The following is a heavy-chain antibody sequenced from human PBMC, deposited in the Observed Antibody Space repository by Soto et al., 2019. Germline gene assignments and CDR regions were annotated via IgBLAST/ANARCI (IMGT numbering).Heavy chain of an antibody. Sequence: GGSLRLSCAASGFTFRNHGMHWVRLAPGKGLEWVAVVWYDGSEKYYADSVKGRFTISRDNSKNTLYLQMNSLRGEDTAVYYCARDLGWPAARFDPWGQGTLVTVSS. CDR1: GFTFRNHG. V-gene: IGHV3-33*01. CDR2: VWYDGSEK. J-gene: IGHJ5*02. CDR3: ARDLGWPAARFDP. D-gene: IGHD2-2*01.